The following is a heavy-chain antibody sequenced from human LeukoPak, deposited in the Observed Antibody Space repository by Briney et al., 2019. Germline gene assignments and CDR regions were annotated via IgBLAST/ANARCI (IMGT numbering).Heavy chain of an antibody. CDR2: ISYDGSNK. CDR1: GFTFSSYG. J-gene: IGHJ4*02. Sequence: GGSLRLSCAASGFTFSSYGMHWVRQAPGKGLEWVAVISYDGSNKYYADSVKGRFTISRDNSKNTLYLQMNSLRAEDTAVYYCAKGGMGAVAAEFDYWGQGTLVTVSS. V-gene: IGHV3-30*18. D-gene: IGHD6-19*01. CDR3: AKGGMGAVAAEFDY.